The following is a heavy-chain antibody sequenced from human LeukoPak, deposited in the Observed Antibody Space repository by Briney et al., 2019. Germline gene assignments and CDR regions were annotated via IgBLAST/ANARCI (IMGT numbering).Heavy chain of an antibody. CDR3: ARSSWFGVFDP. CDR1: GGSFSGYY. D-gene: IGHD3-10*01. Sequence: SETLSLTCAVYGGSFSGYYWSWIRQPPGKGLEWIGEINHSGSTNYNPSLKSRVTISVDTSKNQFSQKLSSVTAADTAVYYCARSSWFGVFDPWGQGTLVTVSS. V-gene: IGHV4-34*01. J-gene: IGHJ5*02. CDR2: INHSGST.